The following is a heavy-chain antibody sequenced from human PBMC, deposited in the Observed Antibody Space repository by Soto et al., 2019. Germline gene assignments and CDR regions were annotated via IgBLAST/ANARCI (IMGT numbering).Heavy chain of an antibody. CDR3: ASWLKEAGIGGNYYYGMDG. J-gene: IGHJ6*02. D-gene: IGHD6-19*01. Sequence: ATVEVACKASGYTVTISAMDGVCQAPGQRLEWMAWINAGNGNTEYAQKFRDRVTITADESTSTAYMELSSLRSEDTAVYYCASWLKEAGIGGNYYYGMDGGGQGTTVTVSS. CDR2: INAGNGNT. CDR1: GYTVTISA. V-gene: IGHV1-3*01.